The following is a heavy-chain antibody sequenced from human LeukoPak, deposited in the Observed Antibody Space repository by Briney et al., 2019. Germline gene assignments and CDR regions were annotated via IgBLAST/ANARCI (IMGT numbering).Heavy chain of an antibody. V-gene: IGHV3-30*04. CDR3: AGDRTVTTSWFDP. CDR2: ISYDGGNK. CDR1: GFIFSNYA. J-gene: IGHJ5*02. D-gene: IGHD4-17*01. Sequence: GGSLRLSCAASGFIFSNYAMHWVRQAPGKGLEWVAVISYDGGNKNYADSVKGRFTISRDSSKNTLYLQMNSLRTEDTAVYYCAGDRTVTTSWFDPWGQGTLVTVSS.